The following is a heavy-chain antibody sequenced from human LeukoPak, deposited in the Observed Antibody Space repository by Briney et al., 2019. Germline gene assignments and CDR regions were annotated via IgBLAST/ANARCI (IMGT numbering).Heavy chain of an antibody. CDR2: INPNSGGT. CDR1: GYTFTCYY. J-gene: IGHJ4*02. Sequence: ASVKVSCKASGYTFTCYYMHWVRQAPGQGLEWMGWINPNSGGTNYAQKFQGRVTMTRDTSISTAYMELSRLRSDDTAVYYCARVGSWYGAFDYWGQGTLVTVSS. D-gene: IGHD6-13*01. V-gene: IGHV1-2*02. CDR3: ARVGSWYGAFDY.